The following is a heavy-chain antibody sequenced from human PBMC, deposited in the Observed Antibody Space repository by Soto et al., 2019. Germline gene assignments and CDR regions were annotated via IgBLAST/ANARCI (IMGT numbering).Heavy chain of an antibody. V-gene: IGHV1-2*04. CDR3: ARGDIVSVPPGMAGFES. CDR2: INPNDGVT. CDR1: GYTFTGHY. Sequence: GASVKVSCKASGYTFTGHYMHWVRQAPGEGLEWIGWINPNDGVTQYAPKFQGWVTMTRDTSINTVYLEVNGLRSDGTAVYYCARGDIVSVPPGMAGFESWGQGTLVTVSS. J-gene: IGHJ5*01. D-gene: IGHD2-2*01.